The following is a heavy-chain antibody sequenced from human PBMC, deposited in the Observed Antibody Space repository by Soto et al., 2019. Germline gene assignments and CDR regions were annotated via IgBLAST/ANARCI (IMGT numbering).Heavy chain of an antibody. CDR1: GGSISSGGYY. V-gene: IGHV4-31*03. J-gene: IGHJ4*02. D-gene: IGHD2-15*01. CDR2: IYYSGST. CDR3: ARDPGYCSGGSCYSDPFDFDY. Sequence: SETLSLTCTVSGGSISSGGYYWSWIRQHPGKGLEWIGYIYYSGSTYYNPSLKSRVTISVDTSKNQFSLKLSSVTAADTAVYYCARDPGYCSGGSCYSDPFDFDYWGQGTLVTVSS.